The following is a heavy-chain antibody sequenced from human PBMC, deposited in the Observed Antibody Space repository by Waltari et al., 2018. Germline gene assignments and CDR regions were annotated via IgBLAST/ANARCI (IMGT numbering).Heavy chain of an antibody. D-gene: IGHD3-3*01. J-gene: IGHJ4*02. CDR3: ARGLDDFWSGRYFDY. CDR2: IYHSGST. V-gene: IGHV4-38-2*02. CDR1: GYSISSGYY. Sequence: QVQLQESGPGLVKPSETLSLTCTVSGYSISSGYYWGWIRQPPGKGLEWIGSIYHSGSTYYTPSLKSRVTISVDTSKNQFSLKLSSVTAADTAVYYCARGLDDFWSGRYFDYWGQGTLVTVSS.